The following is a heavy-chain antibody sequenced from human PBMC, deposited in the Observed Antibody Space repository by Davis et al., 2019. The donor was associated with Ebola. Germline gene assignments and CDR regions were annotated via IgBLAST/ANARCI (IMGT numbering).Heavy chain of an antibody. CDR1: GDSFSSHP. J-gene: IGHJ4*02. D-gene: IGHD3-9*01. CDR3: ARDFDGGNYYFDY. Sequence: SVKVSCKTSGDSFSSHPISWVRQAPRQGLEWMGGIIPIFDTPHYAQKFQGRITITADASTSTAYMEVSSLRSEDTATYFCARDFDGGNYYFDYWGPGTPVTVSS. V-gene: IGHV1-69*13. CDR2: IIPIFDTP.